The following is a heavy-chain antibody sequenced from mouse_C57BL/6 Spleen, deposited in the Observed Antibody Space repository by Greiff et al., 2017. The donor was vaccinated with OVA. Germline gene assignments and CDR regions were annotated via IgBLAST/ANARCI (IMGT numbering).Heavy chain of an antibody. J-gene: IGHJ4*01. CDR3: ARPGYSLYAMDY. V-gene: IGHV5-17*01. Sequence: DVQLQESGGGLVKPGGSLKLSCAASGFTFSDYGMHWVRQAPEKGLEWVAYISSGSSTIYYADTVKGRFTISRDNAKNTLFLQMTSLRSEDTAMYYCARPGYSLYAMDYWGQGTSVTVSS. CDR2: ISSGSSTI. D-gene: IGHD2-3*01. CDR1: GFTFSDYG.